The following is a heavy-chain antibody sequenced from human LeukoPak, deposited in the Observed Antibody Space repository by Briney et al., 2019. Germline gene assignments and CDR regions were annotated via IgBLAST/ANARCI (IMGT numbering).Heavy chain of an antibody. D-gene: IGHD3-10*01. CDR1: GFTFTTYT. V-gene: IGHV3-21*01. CDR2: ISSTSSYI. Sequence: GGSLRLSCAASGFTFTTYTMNWVRQAPGKGLEWASSISSTSSYIYYADSVKGRFTISRDNAKNSLYLQMNSLGAEDTAVYFCARDYYGNYYFDYWGQGTLVTVSS. J-gene: IGHJ4*02. CDR3: ARDYYGNYYFDY.